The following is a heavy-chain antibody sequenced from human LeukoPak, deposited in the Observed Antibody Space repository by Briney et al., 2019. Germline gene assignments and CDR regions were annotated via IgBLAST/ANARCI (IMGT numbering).Heavy chain of an antibody. CDR3: AKTGGHYYDSSASYYPDY. CDR1: GFIFSNYA. Sequence: PGGSLRLSCAASGFIFSNYAMSWARQAPGKGLEWVSAIGGSGGSTFYADSVKGRFTISRDNSRKTLYLQMNSLRAEDTAVYYCAKTGGHYYDSSASYYPDYWGQGTLVTVSS. CDR2: IGGSGGST. D-gene: IGHD3-22*01. V-gene: IGHV3-23*01. J-gene: IGHJ4*02.